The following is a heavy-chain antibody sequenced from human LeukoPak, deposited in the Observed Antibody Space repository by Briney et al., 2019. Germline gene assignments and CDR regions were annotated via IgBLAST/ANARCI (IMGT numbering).Heavy chain of an antibody. Sequence: SETLSLTCTVSGYAIISGGFSWNWIRQPPGKGLEWIGCIYDRGPAHYNPSLKSRFTISVDRPKNQFFLNVTSLTAADTAVYYCARRPGWYFDLWGRGTLVTVSS. CDR2: IYDRGPA. CDR1: GYAIISGGFS. V-gene: IGHV4-30-2*01. CDR3: ARRPGWYFDL. J-gene: IGHJ2*01. D-gene: IGHD6-6*01.